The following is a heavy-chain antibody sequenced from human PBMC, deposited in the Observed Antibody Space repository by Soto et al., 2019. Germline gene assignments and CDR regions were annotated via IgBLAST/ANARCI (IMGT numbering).Heavy chain of an antibody. V-gene: IGHV4-39*01. J-gene: IGHJ4*02. Sequence: QLQLHESGPGLVKTSETLSLTCTVSGASVSSSNYYWAWIRQPPGKGLEWIGSTYYTGSTYYNPSFKSRVTMSADTSRTHFSLKSSSVTAADTAFYYCARHEWGVNTVTAPLPGWGQGTLVTVSS. CDR3: ARHEWGVNTVTAPLPG. CDR1: GASVSSSNYY. D-gene: IGHD4-17*01. CDR2: TYYTGST.